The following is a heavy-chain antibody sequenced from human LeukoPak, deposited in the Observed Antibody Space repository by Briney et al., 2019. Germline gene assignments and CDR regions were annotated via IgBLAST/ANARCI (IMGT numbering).Heavy chain of an antibody. Sequence: PSETLSLTCAVYGGSFSGYFWSWIRQPPGKGLELMGEINHSGSTNYNPSLKSRVTMSVDTSKNQFSLRLSSVTAADTAVYYCARKVHGYNSGSYVYWGQGTLVTVSS. CDR3: ARKVHGYNSGSYVY. D-gene: IGHD5-18*01. J-gene: IGHJ4*02. CDR1: GGSFSGYF. CDR2: INHSGST. V-gene: IGHV4-34*01.